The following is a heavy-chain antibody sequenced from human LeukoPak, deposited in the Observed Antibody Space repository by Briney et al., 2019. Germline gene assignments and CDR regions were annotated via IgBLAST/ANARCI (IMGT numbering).Heavy chain of an antibody. Sequence: ETLSLTCAVSGYSITTGRYWGWVRQAPGKGLEWVANIDQDGSEKYYVDSVKGRFTISRDNAENSLYLQMNSLRAEDTAVYYCVRSQLGLDYWGQGTLVTVSS. CDR2: IDQDGSEK. V-gene: IGHV3-7*01. CDR3: VRSQLGLDY. CDR1: GYSITTGRYW. D-gene: IGHD2-2*01. J-gene: IGHJ4*02.